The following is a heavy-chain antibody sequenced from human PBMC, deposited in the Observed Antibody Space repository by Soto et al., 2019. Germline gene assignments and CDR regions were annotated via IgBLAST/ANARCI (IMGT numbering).Heavy chain of an antibody. CDR3: AKSYGPGSFFDY. CDR1: GFTFSSYS. CDR2: IGGSGGST. Sequence: PGGSLRLSCAASGFTFSSYSMSWVRQAPGKGLEWVSAIGGSGGSTYYADSVKGRFTISRDNSKNTLYLQMSSLRGEDTAVYYCAKSYGPGSFFDYWGQGTLVTVS. V-gene: IGHV3-23*01. D-gene: IGHD3-10*01. J-gene: IGHJ4*02.